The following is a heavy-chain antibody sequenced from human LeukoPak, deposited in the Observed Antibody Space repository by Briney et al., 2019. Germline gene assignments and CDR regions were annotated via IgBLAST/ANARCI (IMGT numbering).Heavy chain of an antibody. D-gene: IGHD6-13*01. V-gene: IGHV4-4*07. Sequence: PSETLSLTCTVSGGSISSYYWSWIRQPAGKGLEWIGRIYTSGSINYNPSLKSRVTMSVDTSKNQFSLKLSSVTAADTAVYYCARDAGIAAAGTSPEYFQHWGQGTLVTVSS. CDR2: IYTSGSI. CDR3: ARDAGIAAAGTSPEYFQH. J-gene: IGHJ1*01. CDR1: GGSISSYY.